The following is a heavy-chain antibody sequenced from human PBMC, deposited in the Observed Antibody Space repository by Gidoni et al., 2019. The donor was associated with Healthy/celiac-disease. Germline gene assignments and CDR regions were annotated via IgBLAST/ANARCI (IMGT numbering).Heavy chain of an antibody. CDR2: ISYDGSNK. J-gene: IGHJ3*02. CDR1: RFPFRSSG. Sequence: QVQLVESGGGVVQPGRSLRLSCAASRFPFRSSGMHWVRQAPGKGLEWVAVISYDGSNKYYADSVKGRFTISRDNSKNTLYLQMNSLRAEDTAVYYCAKGFGPRSGWYNAFDIWGQGTMVTVSS. V-gene: IGHV3-30*18. D-gene: IGHD6-19*01. CDR3: AKGFGPRSGWYNAFDI.